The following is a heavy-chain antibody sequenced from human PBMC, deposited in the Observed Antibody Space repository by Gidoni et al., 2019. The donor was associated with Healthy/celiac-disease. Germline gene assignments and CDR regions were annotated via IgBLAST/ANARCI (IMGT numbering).Heavy chain of an antibody. CDR2: IYPGDSDT. V-gene: IGHV5-51*01. CDR1: GYSFTSYW. CDR3: ARRLGYYYGSGSYYTDNWFDP. Sequence: EVQLVQSGAEVKKPGESLKIPCKGSGYSFTSYWIGWVRQMPGKGLEWMGIIYPGDSDTRYSPSFQGQVTISADKSISTAYLQWSSLKASDTAMYYCARRLGYYYGSGSYYTDNWFDPWGQGTLVTVSS. J-gene: IGHJ5*02. D-gene: IGHD3-10*01.